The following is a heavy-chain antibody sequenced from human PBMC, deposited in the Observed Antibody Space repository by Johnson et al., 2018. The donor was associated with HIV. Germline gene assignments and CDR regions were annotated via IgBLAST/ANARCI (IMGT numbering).Heavy chain of an antibody. V-gene: IGHV3-23*04. J-gene: IGHJ3*01. CDR3: AKGGIADSLYTPVPFDL. Sequence: MLLVESGGGLVQPGGSLRLSCAASRFTFRIYAMTWVRQAPGKGLEWVSSISADGDSTYYADSVKGRFTISRDNPKNTFYLQMNSLRAEDTAVYYCAKGGIADSLYTPVPFDLWGQGTVVTVSS. CDR1: RFTFRIYA. D-gene: IGHD1-14*01. CDR2: ISADGDST.